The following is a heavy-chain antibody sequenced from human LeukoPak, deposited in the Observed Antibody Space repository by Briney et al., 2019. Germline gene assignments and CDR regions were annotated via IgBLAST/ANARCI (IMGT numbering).Heavy chain of an antibody. V-gene: IGHV3-7*01. D-gene: IGHD1-1*01. CDR2: INQDGSEK. J-gene: IGHJ4*02. CDR1: GFTFSTYW. Sequence: AGGSLRLSCAASGFTFSTYWMSWVRQAPGKGLEWVANINQDGSEKYSVDSVTGRFTISRDNAKNSLYLQMNSLRAEDTAVYYCARGIIRYDFDYWGQGTLVTVSS. CDR3: ARGIIRYDFDY.